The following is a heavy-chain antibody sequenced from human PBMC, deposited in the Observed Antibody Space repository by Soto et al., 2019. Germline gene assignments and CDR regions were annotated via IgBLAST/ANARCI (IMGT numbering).Heavy chain of an antibody. CDR2: IQSGGPT. CDR3: LRDDVFCDGGGCYGVPLEV. J-gene: IGHJ6*04. V-gene: IGHV3-66*01. CDR1: GFTVSSKY. Sequence: GGSLRLSCAASGFTVSSKYMSWVRQAPGKGLEWVSLIQSGGPTYYADSVKGRVTISRDTSENTLKLQMDSLRAEDRAVYYFLRDDVFCDGGGCYGVPLEVWGKGPTFPVSS. D-gene: IGHD6-19*01.